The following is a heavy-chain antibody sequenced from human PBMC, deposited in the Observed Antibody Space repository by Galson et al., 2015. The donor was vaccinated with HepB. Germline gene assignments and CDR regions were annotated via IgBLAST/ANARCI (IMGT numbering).Heavy chain of an antibody. D-gene: IGHD6-13*01. CDR3: AREEAAAGTGWFDP. CDR1: GFTFSDYY. CDR2: ISSSSSYT. Sequence: SLRLSCAASGFTFSDYYMSWIRQAPGKGLGWVSYISSSSSYTNYADAVKGRFTISRDNAKNSLYLQMNSLRAEDTAVYYCAREEAAAGTGWFDPWGQGTLVTVSS. J-gene: IGHJ5*02. V-gene: IGHV3-11*05.